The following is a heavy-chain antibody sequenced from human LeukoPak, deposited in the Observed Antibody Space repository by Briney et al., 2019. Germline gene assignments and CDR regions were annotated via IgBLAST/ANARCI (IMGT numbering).Heavy chain of an antibody. D-gene: IGHD2-8*01. V-gene: IGHV3-23*01. CDR1: GFTFSSYG. CDR2: ITSSGGTT. Sequence: GGSLRLSCAASGFTFSSYGMHWVRQAPGKGLEWVSAITSSGGTTKYADSVKGLFTISRDNSKNTLYLQMNSLRAEDTAIYYCAKDPNGDYIGAFDNWGQGTMVTVSS. J-gene: IGHJ3*02. CDR3: AKDPNGDYIGAFDN.